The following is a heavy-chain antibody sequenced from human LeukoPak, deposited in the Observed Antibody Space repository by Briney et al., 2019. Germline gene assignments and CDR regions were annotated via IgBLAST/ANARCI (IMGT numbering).Heavy chain of an antibody. CDR2: ISGSGGST. CDR1: GFTFSSYA. D-gene: IGHD6-13*01. J-gene: IGHJ4*02. CDR3: AKDQRSSWFHYFDY. V-gene: IGHV3-23*01. Sequence: GGSLRLSCAASGFTFSSYAMSWVRQAPGRGLEWVSAISGSGGSTYYADSVKGRFTISRDNSKNTLYLQMNSLRAEDTAVYYCAKDQRSSWFHYFDYWGQGTLVTVSS.